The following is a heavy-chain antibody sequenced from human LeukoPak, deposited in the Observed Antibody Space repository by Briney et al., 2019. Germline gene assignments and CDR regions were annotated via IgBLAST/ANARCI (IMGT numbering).Heavy chain of an antibody. J-gene: IGHJ4*02. D-gene: IGHD4-23*01. CDR2: VYYGRTT. V-gene: IGHV4-39*01. CDR3: VRHDGRSGGTMGALDS. Sequence: SETLSLTCTVSAGSISSSSHHWGWIRQSPGKGLEWIGSVYYGRTTYYNPSLNSRVTIFVVTSKNQLSLQLNSVTAADTAVYYCVRHDGRSGGTMGALDSWGQGSLLTVSS. CDR1: AGSISSSSHH.